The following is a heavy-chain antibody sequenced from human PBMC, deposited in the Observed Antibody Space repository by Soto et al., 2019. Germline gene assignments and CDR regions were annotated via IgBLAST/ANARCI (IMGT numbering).Heavy chain of an antibody. V-gene: IGHV1-18*04. Sequence: QIQLVQSGAEMKKPGASVKVSCKASGYSFFTHGITWVRQTPGHGLEWLGWISPKNGNTRYSQILQGRVSMTTDTSTSTAYMEVTNLRSDDSAVYYCGRVSSSIVVIPDFGMDVWGQGTTVTVSS. CDR3: GRVSSSIVVIPDFGMDV. D-gene: IGHD2-21*01. J-gene: IGHJ6*02. CDR2: ISPKNGNT. CDR1: GYSFFTHG.